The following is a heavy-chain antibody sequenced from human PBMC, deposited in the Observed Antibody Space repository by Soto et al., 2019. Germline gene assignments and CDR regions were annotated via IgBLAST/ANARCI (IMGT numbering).Heavy chain of an antibody. CDR2: ISAYNGNA. V-gene: IGHV1-18*04. CDR1: RYTFTSYG. CDR3: ARDPAVVLMVYLTREV. J-gene: IGHJ6*04. Sequence: GASVNVSCKASRYTFTSYGISWVRQAPGEGLEWMGWISAYNGNANYAQKLQGRVTMTTDTSTSTAYMDLRSLRSDDTAVYYCARDPAVVLMVYLTREVWGERSRVSASS. D-gene: IGHD2-8*01.